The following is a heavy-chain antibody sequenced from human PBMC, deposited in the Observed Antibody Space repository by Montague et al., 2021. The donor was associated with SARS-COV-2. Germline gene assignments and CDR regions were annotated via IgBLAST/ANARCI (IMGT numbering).Heavy chain of an antibody. CDR3: VRADRRDPDTPHLYCYKGMDL. D-gene: IGHD2-15*01. CDR1: GDSISTSY. CDR2: VYYSGRS. J-gene: IGHJ6*02. V-gene: IGHV4-59*01. Sequence: SETLSLTCTVSGDSISTSYWAWIRQPPGKGLEWIGYVYYSGRSSYNSSLKGRVTISVDTSKNQVSLNLRSVTAADTAVYFCVRADRRDPDTPHLYCYKGMDLWGQGTTVTVSS.